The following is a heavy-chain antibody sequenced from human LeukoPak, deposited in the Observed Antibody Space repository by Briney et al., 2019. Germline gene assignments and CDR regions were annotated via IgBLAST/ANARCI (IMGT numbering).Heavy chain of an antibody. V-gene: IGHV4-4*07. CDR2: IYTSGST. CDR3: SRDGYYYGSGSYPFDP. Sequence: SETLCLTCTVSGGSISGYYWSWIRQSAGKGLEWVGRIYTSGSTNYNPHLKSRGTISVDTSKNQISLKLNSVTTADTAVYYCSRDGYYYGSGSYPFDPWGQGTLVTVSS. CDR1: GGSISGYY. J-gene: IGHJ5*02. D-gene: IGHD3-10*01.